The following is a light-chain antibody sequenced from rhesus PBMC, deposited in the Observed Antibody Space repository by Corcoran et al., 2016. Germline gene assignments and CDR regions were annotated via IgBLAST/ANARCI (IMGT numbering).Light chain of an antibody. J-gene: IGKJ2*01. V-gene: IGKV1-22*01. CDR1: QSISSW. Sequence: DIQMTQSPSSLSASVGDTVTITCRASQSISSWLDWYQQKPGKAPKLLIYKASSLQSGVPSRVRGSGSGTDFTLTISSLQPENFATYSCLQYSSSPYSFGQGTKVEIK. CDR2: KAS. CDR3: LQYSSSPYS.